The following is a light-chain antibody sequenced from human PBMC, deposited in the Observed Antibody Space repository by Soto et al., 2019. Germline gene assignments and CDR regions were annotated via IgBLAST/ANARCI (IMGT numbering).Light chain of an antibody. CDR2: EVS. J-gene: IGLJ2*01. V-gene: IGLV2-14*01. CDR3: TSYTTSGTVV. Sequence: QSALTQPASVSGSPGQSITISCTGTSSDVGGYNYVSWYQQHPGKAPKLMIYEVSNRPSGVSTRFSGSKSGNTASLTISGLQADDEADYYCTSYTTSGTVVFGGGTKLTVL. CDR1: SSDVGGYNY.